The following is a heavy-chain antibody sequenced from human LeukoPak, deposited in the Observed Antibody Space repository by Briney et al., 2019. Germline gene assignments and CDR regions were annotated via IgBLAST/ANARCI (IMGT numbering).Heavy chain of an antibody. D-gene: IGHD3-16*01. V-gene: IGHV4-39*01. Sequence: PSETLSLTCTVSGGSINNDRYYWAWIRQPPGKGLEFIGTIDYRGTAYYNPSLKSRGTISVDTYRNQFSLDLSSVTAADTAVYYCARQMSPRLGGIDIFDNWGQGTLVTV. CDR3: ARQMSPRLGGIDIFDN. CDR1: GGSINNDRYY. J-gene: IGHJ4*02. CDR2: IDYRGTA.